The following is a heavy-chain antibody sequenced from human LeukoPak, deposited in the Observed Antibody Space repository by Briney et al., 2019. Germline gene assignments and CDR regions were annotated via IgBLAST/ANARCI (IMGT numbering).Heavy chain of an antibody. CDR1: GFTLTNAW. V-gene: IGHV3-15*01. Sequence: GGSLRLSCAASGFTLTNAWMSWVRQAPGKGLEWVGRIKSKIDGGTIDYAAPVKDRFTISRDVSKNTLFLQMNSLKSEDTAVYYCATDRLFFQHWGQGTLVTVSS. CDR3: ATDRLFFQH. CDR2: IKSKIDGGTI. J-gene: IGHJ1*01.